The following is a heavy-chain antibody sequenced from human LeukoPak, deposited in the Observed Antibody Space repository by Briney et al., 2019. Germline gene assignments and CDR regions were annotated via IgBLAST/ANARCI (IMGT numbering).Heavy chain of an antibody. CDR2: IHYSGSA. J-gene: IGHJ3*02. D-gene: IGHD2-8*01. CDR3: ARSIVVMTNVAFDI. CDR1: GDSISSYY. Sequence: SETLSLTCTVSGDSISSYYWSWLRQPPGKGLEWIGYIHYSGSANYNPSLRSRVTISVDTSKNQFSLKLRSVTAADTAVYYCARSIVVMTNVAFDIWSQGTMVTVSS. V-gene: IGHV4-59*01.